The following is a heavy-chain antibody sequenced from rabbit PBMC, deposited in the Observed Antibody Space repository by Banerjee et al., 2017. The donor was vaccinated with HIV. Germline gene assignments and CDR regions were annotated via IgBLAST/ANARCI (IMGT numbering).Heavy chain of an antibody. CDR3: ARTPAGSAGYAYAITRLDL. CDR2: IYTGSSAST. D-gene: IGHD6-1*01. J-gene: IGHJ3*01. CDR1: GFDLSSSYW. V-gene: IGHV1S45*01. Sequence: QEQLEESGGDLVKPGASLTLTCKASGFDLSSSYWMSWVRQAPGKGLEWIGTIYTGSSASTYYASWAKGRITISKASSTTVTLQMTSLTAADTATYFCARTPAGSAGYAYAITRLDLWGPGTLVTVS.